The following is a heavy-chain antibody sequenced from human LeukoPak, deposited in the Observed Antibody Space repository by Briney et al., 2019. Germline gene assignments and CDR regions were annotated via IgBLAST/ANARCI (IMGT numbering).Heavy chain of an antibody. J-gene: IGHJ6*03. CDR1: GYTFTIYD. CDR2: MNPNSGNT. D-gene: IGHD5-18*01. Sequence: ASVTVSCKGSGYTFTIYDINWVRQAPGQGREWMGWMNPNSGNTGYAQKFQGRVTMTRNTSISTAYMELSSLRSEDTAVYYCARSYVDTAMVINYYYYMDVWGKGTTVTISS. CDR3: ARSYVDTAMVINYYYYMDV. V-gene: IGHV1-8*01.